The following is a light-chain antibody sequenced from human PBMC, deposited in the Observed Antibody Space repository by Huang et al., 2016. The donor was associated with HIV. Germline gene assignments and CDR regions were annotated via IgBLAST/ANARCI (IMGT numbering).Light chain of an antibody. J-gene: IGKJ1*01. V-gene: IGKV3-15*01. CDR3: QQYNNWPGT. CDR2: GAS. CDR1: QSFSNN. Sequence: DIVMTQSPATLSVSPGERATLSCWASQSFSNNLAWYQQKPGQAPRLLIYGASTRATGIPDRCSGSGAGTEFTLTISSLQSEEFAVYYCQQYNNWPGTFGQGTKVEIK.